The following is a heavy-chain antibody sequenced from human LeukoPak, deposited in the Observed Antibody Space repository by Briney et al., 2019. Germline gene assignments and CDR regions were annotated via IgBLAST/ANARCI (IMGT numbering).Heavy chain of an antibody. CDR3: AREGYCSGTSCDKPFDY. J-gene: IGHJ4*02. CDR1: GYTFSSYG. D-gene: IGHD2-2*01. CDR2: ISGYNGNT. Sequence: ASVKVSCKASGYTFSSYGITWVRQAPGQGLEWMGWISGYNGNTNYAEKPQGRFTMTTDTSTSTAYMELRSLRSDDTAVYYCAREGYCSGTSCDKPFDYWGQGTLVTVAS. V-gene: IGHV1-18*01.